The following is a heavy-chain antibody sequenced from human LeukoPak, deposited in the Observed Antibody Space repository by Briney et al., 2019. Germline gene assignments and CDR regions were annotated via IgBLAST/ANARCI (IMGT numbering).Heavy chain of an antibody. CDR1: GYTFTSYD. CDR3: ARGLNYYGSGSYPN. D-gene: IGHD3-10*01. CDR2: MNPNSGNT. V-gene: IGHV1-8*01. J-gene: IGHJ4*02. Sequence: GASVKVSCKASGYTFTSYDINWVRQATGQGLEWMGWMNPNSGNTGYAQKFQGRATMTRNTSISTAYMELSSLRSEDTAVYYCARGLNYYGSGSYPNWGQGTLVTVSS.